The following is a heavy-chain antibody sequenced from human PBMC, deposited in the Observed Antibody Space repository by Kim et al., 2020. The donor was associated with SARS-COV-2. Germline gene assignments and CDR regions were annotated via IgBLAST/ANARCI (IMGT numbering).Heavy chain of an antibody. V-gene: IGHV3-33*01. Sequence: GGSLRLSCAASGFTFSSYGMHWVRQAPGKGLEWVAVIWYDGSNKYYADSVKGRFTISRDNSKNTLYLQMNSLRAEDTAVYYCAREVEPDIVVVPAALYYYYYGMDVWGQGTTVTVSS. CDR3: AREVEPDIVVVPAALYYYYYGMDV. D-gene: IGHD2-2*01. CDR1: GFTFSSYG. J-gene: IGHJ6*02. CDR2: IWYDGSNK.